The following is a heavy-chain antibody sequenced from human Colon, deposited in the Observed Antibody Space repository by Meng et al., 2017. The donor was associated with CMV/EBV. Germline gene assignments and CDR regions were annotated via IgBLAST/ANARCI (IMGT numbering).Heavy chain of an antibody. CDR2: ISSTSYTI. V-gene: IGHV3-48*04. CDR3: AHHGGFGELGPVLFEYYYDNMDV. Sequence: GESLKISCAASGFTFSSYSLHWLRLAPGKGLEWVAYISSTSYTIYYADSVKGRFTISRDNAKNLLYLQMNNLRADDTAVYYCAHHGGFGELGPVLFEYYYDNMDVWGQGTTVTVSS. J-gene: IGHJ6*02. CDR1: GFTFSSYS. D-gene: IGHD3-10*01.